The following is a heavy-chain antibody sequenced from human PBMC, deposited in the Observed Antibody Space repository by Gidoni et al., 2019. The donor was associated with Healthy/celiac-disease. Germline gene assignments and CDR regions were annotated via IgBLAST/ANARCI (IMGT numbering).Heavy chain of an antibody. J-gene: IGHJ4*02. V-gene: IGHV4-30-2*01. CDR1: GRSISRGGYS. CDR2: IYHSGSN. CDR3: ARLDYSNYVDY. Sequence: QLQLQESGSGLVKPSQTLSLTCAVSGRSISRGGYSWGWIRQPPGKGLAWIGYIYHSGSNYYNPSLKSRVTISVDSSKNQVSLKLSSVTAADTAVYYCARLDYSNYVDYWGQGTLVTVSS. D-gene: IGHD4-4*01.